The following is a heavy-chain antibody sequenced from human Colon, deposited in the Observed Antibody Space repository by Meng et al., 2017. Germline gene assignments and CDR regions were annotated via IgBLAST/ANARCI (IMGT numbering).Heavy chain of an antibody. V-gene: IGHV4-34*01. CDR2: INHSGST. J-gene: IGHJ5*02. Sequence: VQQRQWGERLFKPSGTLSLPCAVYGGSFRGYYWSWIRQPPGKGLEWIGEINHSGSTNYNPSLKSRVTISVDTSKNQFSLKLSSVTAADTAVYYCARVCPPEYYYDSSGYLNWFDPWGQGTLVTVSS. CDR1: GGSFRGYY. CDR3: ARVCPPEYYYDSSGYLNWFDP. D-gene: IGHD3-22*01.